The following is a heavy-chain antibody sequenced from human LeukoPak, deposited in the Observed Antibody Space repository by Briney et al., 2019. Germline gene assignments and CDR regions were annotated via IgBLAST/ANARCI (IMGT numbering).Heavy chain of an antibody. CDR2: IHYDGSDK. Sequence: GRSLRLSCAASGFTFSTYGMHWVRQAPGKRLEWVAYIHYDGSDKYYAGSVKGRLTISRDNSKNTLYLQMNSLRAEDTAMYYCAQLRLGELSTVDYWGQGTLVTVSS. CDR3: AQLRLGELSTVDY. J-gene: IGHJ4*02. V-gene: IGHV3-30*02. D-gene: IGHD3-16*02. CDR1: GFTFSTYG.